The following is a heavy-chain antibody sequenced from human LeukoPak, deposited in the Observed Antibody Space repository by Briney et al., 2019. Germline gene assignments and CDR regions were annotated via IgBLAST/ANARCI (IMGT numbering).Heavy chain of an antibody. CDR3: ARGSYYFDY. V-gene: IGHV3-21*01. CDR2: ISSSSSYI. J-gene: IGHJ4*02. CDR1: GFTFSSYS. D-gene: IGHD1-26*01. Sequence: GGSLRLSCAASGFTFSSYSMNWGRQAPGKGLEWVSSISSSSSYIYYADSVGGRFTISRDNAKNSLYLQMNSLRAEDTAVYYCARGSYYFDYWGQGTLVTVSS.